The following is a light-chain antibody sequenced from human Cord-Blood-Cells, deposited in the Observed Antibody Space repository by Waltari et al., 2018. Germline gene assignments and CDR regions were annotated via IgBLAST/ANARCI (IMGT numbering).Light chain of an antibody. V-gene: IGLV2-14*01. CDR2: DVS. Sequence: QSALPQPASVSGSPGQSITISCTGTSSDVGGYNDVSWYQQHPGKAPKLMIYDVSNRRAGVHTRFCGSKTGNTASRTISWLQAEEEADYYCSSYTSSSTQVFGGGTKLTVL. CDR3: SSYTSSSTQV. CDR1: SSDVGGYND. J-gene: IGLJ3*02.